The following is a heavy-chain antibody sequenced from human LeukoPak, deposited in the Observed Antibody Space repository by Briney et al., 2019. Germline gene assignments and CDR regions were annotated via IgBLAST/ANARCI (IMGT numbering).Heavy chain of an antibody. J-gene: IGHJ6*03. Sequence: SETLSLTCTVSGGSISSYYWSWIRQPAGKGLEWIGRIYTSGSTNYNPSLKSRVTMSVDTSKNQFSLKLSSVTAADTAVYYCARDYYGSGSYYTRYYYYYMDVWGKGTTVTISS. CDR1: GGSISSYY. D-gene: IGHD3-10*01. V-gene: IGHV4-4*07. CDR3: ARDYYGSGSYYTRYYYYYMDV. CDR2: IYTSGST.